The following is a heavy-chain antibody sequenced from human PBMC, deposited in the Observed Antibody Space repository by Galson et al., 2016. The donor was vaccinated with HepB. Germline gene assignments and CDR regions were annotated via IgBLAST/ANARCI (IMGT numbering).Heavy chain of an antibody. V-gene: IGHV1-46*01. D-gene: IGHD5-24*01. CDR2: ITPDNGNT. Sequence: SVKVSCKASGYTFSSYPIHWVRQAPGQGLEWMGIITPDNGNTVYAQKFQGSVTMTSDTSTSTVYMEVSSLRSEHTAVYYCARDKERGVQYNYYFGMDVWGQGTLVTVSS. CDR3: ARDKERGVQYNYYFGMDV. CDR1: GYTFSSYP. J-gene: IGHJ6*02.